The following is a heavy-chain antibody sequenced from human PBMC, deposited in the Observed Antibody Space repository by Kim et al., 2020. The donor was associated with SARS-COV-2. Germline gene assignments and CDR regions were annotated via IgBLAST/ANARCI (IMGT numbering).Heavy chain of an antibody. Sequence: GGSLRLSCAASGFTFSSYWMSWVRQAPGKGLEWVANIKQDGSEKYYVDSVKGRFTISKDNAKNSLYLQMNSLRAEDTAVYYCARDQSRITIFGVVINYYYMDDWGKGTTVTVSS. CDR1: GFTFSSYW. J-gene: IGHJ6*03. CDR3: ARDQSRITIFGVVINYYYMDD. D-gene: IGHD3-3*01. CDR2: IKQDGSEK. V-gene: IGHV3-7*01.